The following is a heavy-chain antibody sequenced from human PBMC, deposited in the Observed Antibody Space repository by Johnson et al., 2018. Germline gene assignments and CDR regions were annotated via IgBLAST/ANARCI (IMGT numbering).Heavy chain of an antibody. CDR3: ARGKGGDYYYDMDV. D-gene: IGHD1-26*01. V-gene: IGHV1-8*01. CDR2: MNPNSGNT. CDR1: GYTFTSYD. Sequence: VQLVESGAEVKKPGASVKVSCKASGYTFTSYDINWVRQATGQGLEWMGWMNPNSGNTGYAQKFQGRVTMTRNTSISTAYMVLGSLRSEDPAVYYCARGKGGDYYYDMDVWGKGTTVTVS. J-gene: IGHJ6*03.